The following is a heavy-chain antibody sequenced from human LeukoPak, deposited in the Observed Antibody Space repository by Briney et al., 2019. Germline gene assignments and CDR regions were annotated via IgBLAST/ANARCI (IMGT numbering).Heavy chain of an antibody. V-gene: IGHV4-4*07. Sequence: PSETLSLTSTVSRGSISSYYWTWTRQAPGKGRECIARIYTSGSTSYNPSLKSRVTMSVDTTKNAFSLKRSSVIAEDTALYCGTRKRYSGSVYGAF. J-gene: IGHJ3*01. CDR1: RGSISSYY. D-gene: IGHD1-26*01. CDR3: TRKRYSGSVYGAF. CDR2: IYTSGST.